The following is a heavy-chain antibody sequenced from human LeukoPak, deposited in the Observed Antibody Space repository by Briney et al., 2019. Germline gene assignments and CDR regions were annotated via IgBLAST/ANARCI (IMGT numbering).Heavy chain of an antibody. D-gene: IGHD6-13*01. CDR2: IRYDGSNK. V-gene: IGHV3-30*02. J-gene: IGHJ3*02. Sequence: PGRSLRLSCAASGVTFSSYGMHWVRQAPGKGLEWVAFIRYDGSNKYYADSVKGRFTISRDNSKNTLYLQMNSLRAEDTAVYYCAKDKVGSWGLYDAFDIWGQGTMVTVSS. CDR3: AKDKVGSWGLYDAFDI. CDR1: GVTFSSYG.